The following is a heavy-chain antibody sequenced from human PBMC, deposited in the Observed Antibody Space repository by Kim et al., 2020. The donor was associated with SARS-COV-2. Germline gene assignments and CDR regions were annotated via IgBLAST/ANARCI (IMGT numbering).Heavy chain of an antibody. J-gene: IGHJ6*02. Sequence: GGSLRLSCAASGLTFRIYGMHWVRQAPGKGLEWVASISYDGRTKHYGDSVKGRFTISRDNSMNTLYLQMDRLRADDMAVYYCATDLETTVNTDAFYGMDVWGQGTTVIVAS. CDR3: ATDLETTVNTDAFYGMDV. D-gene: IGHD4-17*01. CDR2: ISYDGRTK. V-gene: IGHV3-30*03. CDR1: GLTFRIYG.